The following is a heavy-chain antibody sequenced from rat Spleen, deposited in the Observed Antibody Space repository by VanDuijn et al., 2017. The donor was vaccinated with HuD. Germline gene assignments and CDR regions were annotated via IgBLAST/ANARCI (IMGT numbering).Heavy chain of an antibody. D-gene: IGHD1-2*01. CDR1: GFTFSDYY. CDR3: AQWWPYYSSINA. Sequence: EVQLVESDGGLVQPGRSLKLSCAASGFTFSDYYMAWVRQAPTKGLEWVATISYDGSNTYYRDSVQGRFTISRDNANSTLYLQMDSLRSEDTATYYCAQWWPYYSSINAWGQGASVTVSS. J-gene: IGHJ4*01. CDR2: ISYDGSNT. V-gene: IGHV5-29*01.